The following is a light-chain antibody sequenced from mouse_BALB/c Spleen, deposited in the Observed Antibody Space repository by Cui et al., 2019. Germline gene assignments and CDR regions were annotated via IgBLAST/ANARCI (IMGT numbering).Light chain of an antibody. CDR1: SSVSY. CDR2: DTS. CDR3: QEWSSYPRT. V-gene: IGKV4-55*01. Sequence: QIVLTQSPAIMSASPGEKVTMTCSASSSVSYMYWYQQKPGSSPRLLIYDTSNLASGVPVRFSGSGAGNSYSLTISRMEAEDAANYYCQEWSSYPRTFGGGTKLEIK. J-gene: IGKJ1*01.